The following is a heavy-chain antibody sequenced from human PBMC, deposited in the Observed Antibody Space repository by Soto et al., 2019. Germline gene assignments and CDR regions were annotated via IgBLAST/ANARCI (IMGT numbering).Heavy chain of an antibody. CDR1: GFTFSSYG. CDR3: AKDRAALRWSEEHFYFDY. J-gene: IGHJ4*02. D-gene: IGHD4-17*01. CDR2: ILYDGSKK. V-gene: IGHV3-30*18. Sequence: PGGSLRLSCAASGFTFSSYGMHWVRQAPGKGLEWVAVILYDGSKKYYADSMKGRFTISRDNSKNTLYLQMNSLRAEDTALYYCAKDRAALRWSEEHFYFDYWGQGALVTVSS.